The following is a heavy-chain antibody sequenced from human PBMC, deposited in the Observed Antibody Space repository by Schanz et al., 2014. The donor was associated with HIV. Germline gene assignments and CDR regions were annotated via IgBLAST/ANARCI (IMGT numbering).Heavy chain of an antibody. CDR1: GFTFSTYG. J-gene: IGHJ6*02. Sequence: QVQLVESGGGVVQPGRSLRLSCAASGFTFSTYGMHWVRQGPGKGLEWVAVIWYDGSKKYYADSVKGRFTISRDNPKNTLYLQMNSLKTEDTAVYYCTTAPMPVAGYYGMDVWGQGTTVTVSS. CDR3: TTAPMPVAGYYGMDV. CDR2: IWYDGSKK. V-gene: IGHV3-33*08. D-gene: IGHD6-19*01.